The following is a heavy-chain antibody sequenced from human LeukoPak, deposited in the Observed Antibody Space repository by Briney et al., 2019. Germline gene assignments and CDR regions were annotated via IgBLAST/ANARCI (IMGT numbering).Heavy chain of an antibody. CDR2: MNPNSGNT. Sequence: ASVKVSCKASGYTFTSYDINWVRQATGQGLEWMGWMNPNSGNTGYAQKFQGRVTMTRNTSISTAYMELSGLRSEDTAVYYCARERPYFLSGSSTSPLDYWGQGTLVTVSS. CDR3: ARERPYFLSGSSTSPLDY. V-gene: IGHV1-8*01. J-gene: IGHJ4*02. CDR1: GYTFTSYD. D-gene: IGHD1-26*01.